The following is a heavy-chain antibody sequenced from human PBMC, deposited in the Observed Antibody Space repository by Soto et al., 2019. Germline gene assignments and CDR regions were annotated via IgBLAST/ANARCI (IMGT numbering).Heavy chain of an antibody. J-gene: IGHJ6*02. CDR3: AREVSSSSWYVPATYGMDV. D-gene: IGHD6-13*01. CDR1: GYTFTSYC. CDR2: ISAYNGNT. V-gene: IGHV1-18*01. Sequence: ASVKVSCKASGYTFTSYCISWVRQAPGQGLEWMGWISAYNGNTNYAQKLQGRVTMTTDTSTSTAYMELRSLRSDDTAVYYCAREVSSSSWYVPATYGMDVWGQGTTVTAP.